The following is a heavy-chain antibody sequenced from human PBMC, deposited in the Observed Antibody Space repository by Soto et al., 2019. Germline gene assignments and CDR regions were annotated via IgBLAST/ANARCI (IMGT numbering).Heavy chain of an antibody. V-gene: IGHV1-18*01. CDR2: ISAYNGNT. CDR3: ARGTAGGWFDP. J-gene: IGHJ5*02. Sequence: ASVKVSCKASGYTFTNFGISWVRQAPGQGLEWMGWISAYNGNTNYAQNLQGRVTMTTDTSTSTAYMELRSLRSDDTAVYHCARGTAGGWFDPWGQGTLVTVSS. CDR1: GYTFTNFG. D-gene: IGHD3-16*01.